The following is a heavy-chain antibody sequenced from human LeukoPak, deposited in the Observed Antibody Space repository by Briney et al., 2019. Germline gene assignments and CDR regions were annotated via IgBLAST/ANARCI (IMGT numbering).Heavy chain of an antibody. Sequence: GGSLRLSCAASGFTFSSYWVHWVRQAPGKGLVWVSRINTDGSDTRYADSVKGRFTISRDNAKNTLSLQMNSLRAEDTAVYYCARDSSAYYYDSSGSDFDYWGQGTLVTVSS. CDR1: GFTFSSYW. V-gene: IGHV3-74*01. CDR3: ARDSSAYYYDSSGSDFDY. J-gene: IGHJ4*02. D-gene: IGHD3-22*01. CDR2: INTDGSDT.